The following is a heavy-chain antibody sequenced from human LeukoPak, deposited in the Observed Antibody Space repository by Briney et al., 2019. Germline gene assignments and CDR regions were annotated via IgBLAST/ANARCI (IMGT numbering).Heavy chain of an antibody. Sequence: GGSPRLSCAASGFTVSSNYMSWVRQAPGKGLEWVSVIYRGGSTYYADSVKGRFTISRDNSKNTLYLQMNSLRAEDTAVYYCARDDGDWYFDFWGQGTLVTVSS. CDR3: ARDDGDWYFDF. D-gene: IGHD2-21*01. CDR1: GFTVSSNY. V-gene: IGHV3-53*01. J-gene: IGHJ4*02. CDR2: IYRGGST.